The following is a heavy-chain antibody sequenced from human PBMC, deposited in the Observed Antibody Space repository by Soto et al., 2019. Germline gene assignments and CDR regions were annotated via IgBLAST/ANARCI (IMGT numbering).Heavy chain of an antibody. D-gene: IGHD5-18*01. CDR3: ARSGYSYGPNPLLY. CDR2: IYYSGST. CDR1: GGSISSGGYY. Sequence: QVQLQESGPGLVKPSQTLSLTCTVSGGSISSGGYYWSWIRQHPGKGLEWIGYIYYSGSTYYNPSLQRRVTVSVDTSKNQFSLKLSSVTAADTAVYYCARSGYSYGPNPLLYWGQGTLVPVSS. J-gene: IGHJ4*02. V-gene: IGHV4-31*03.